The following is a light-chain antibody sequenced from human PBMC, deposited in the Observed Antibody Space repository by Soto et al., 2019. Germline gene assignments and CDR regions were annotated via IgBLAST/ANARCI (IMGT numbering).Light chain of an antibody. Sequence: QSALTQPRSVSGSPGQSVTISCTGTSSDVGSYNYVSWYQQHPGKAPKVMIYDVDKWPSGIPDRFSGSKSGNTASLTISGLQAEDEADYYCCSYAGSYTWVFGGGTKVTVL. CDR3: CSYAGSYTWV. CDR1: SSDVGSYNY. J-gene: IGLJ3*02. V-gene: IGLV2-11*01. CDR2: DVD.